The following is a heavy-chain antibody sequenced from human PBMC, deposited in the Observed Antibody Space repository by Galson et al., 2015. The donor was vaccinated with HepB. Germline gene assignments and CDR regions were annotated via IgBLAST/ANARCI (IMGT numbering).Heavy chain of an antibody. J-gene: IGHJ4*02. Sequence: SVKVSCKASGLTFTNYGISWVRQAPGQGLEWLGWISAFNGNRNYAQKFQERVTITRDLSTSPAYMELSSLRSEDTAVYYCAAGDDYSDSSGYFYPFDYWGQGTLVTVSS. CDR3: AAGDDYSDSSGYFYPFDY. CDR1: GLTFTNYG. V-gene: IGHV1-18*04. D-gene: IGHD3-22*01. CDR2: ISAFNGNR.